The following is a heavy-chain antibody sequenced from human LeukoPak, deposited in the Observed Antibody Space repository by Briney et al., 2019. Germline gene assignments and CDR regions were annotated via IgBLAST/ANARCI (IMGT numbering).Heavy chain of an antibody. V-gene: IGHV3-30*02. J-gene: IGHJ4*02. D-gene: IGHD3-16*01. CDR3: VRDGGFDY. CDR1: GFTFSNYG. Sequence: GGSLRLSCAASGFTFSNYGMHWVRQAPGKGLEWLTFIRYDGNIQYYADSVKGRFTISRDNSKKTLYLQMNSLRAEDTAIYYCVRDGGFDYWGQGTLVTVSS. CDR2: IRYDGNIQ.